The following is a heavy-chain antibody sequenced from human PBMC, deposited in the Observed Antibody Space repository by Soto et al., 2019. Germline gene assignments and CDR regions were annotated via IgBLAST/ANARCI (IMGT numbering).Heavy chain of an antibody. Sequence: ASVKVSCRASGYIFTSYYIHWVRQAPGQGLEWMGWINPFDGSRMFAQSFQGRVTMTRDTSTSTVYMEVSSLRSEDTAVYYCSRVDPGETFPFSHWGPG. CDR1: GYIFTSYY. J-gene: IGHJ1*01. CDR3: SRVDPGETFPFSH. V-gene: IGHV1-46*03. CDR2: INPFDGSR. D-gene: IGHD3-10*01.